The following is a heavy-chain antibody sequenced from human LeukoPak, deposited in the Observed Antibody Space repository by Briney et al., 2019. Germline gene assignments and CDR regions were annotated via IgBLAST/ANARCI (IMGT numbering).Heavy chain of an antibody. D-gene: IGHD6-19*01. J-gene: IGHJ4*02. CDR3: ARPNLHKYPVAGTSSYLDY. CDR2: INHSGST. Sequence: SETLSLTCAVYGGSFSGYYWSWIRQPPGKGLEWIGEINHSGSTNYNPSLKSRVTISVGTSKNQFSLKLSSVTAADTAVYYCARPNLHKYPVAGTSSYLDYWGQGTLVTVSS. V-gene: IGHV4-34*01. CDR1: GGSFSGYY.